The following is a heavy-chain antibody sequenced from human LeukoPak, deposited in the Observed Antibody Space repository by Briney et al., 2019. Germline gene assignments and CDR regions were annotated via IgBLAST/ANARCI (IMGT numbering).Heavy chain of an antibody. CDR3: ARGGTKLLDY. J-gene: IGHJ4*02. CDR2: IKQDGSEK. V-gene: IGHV3-7*03. CDR1: GFTFSSYW. Sequence: GGSLRLSCVTSGFTFSSYWMSWVRQAPGKGLEWVALIKQDGSEKYYVDSVKGRFIISRDNAKNSLYLQMNSLRAEDTAVYYCARGGTKLLDYWGQGTLVTVSS. D-gene: IGHD1-26*01.